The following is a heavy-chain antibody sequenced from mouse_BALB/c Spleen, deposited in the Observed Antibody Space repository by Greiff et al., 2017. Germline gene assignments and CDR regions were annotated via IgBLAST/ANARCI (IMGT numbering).Heavy chain of an antibody. D-gene: IGHD1-1*01. CDR3: AKNYGSRNYFDY. CDR1: GFSLTSYG. CDR2: IWRGGST. J-gene: IGHJ2*01. V-gene: IGHV2-5-1*01. Sequence: VQLQQSGPSLVQPSQSLSITCTVSGFSLTSYGVHWVRQSPGKGLEWLGVIWRGGSTDYNAAFMSRLSITKDNSKSQVFFKMKSLQADDTAIYYCAKNYGSRNYFDYWGQGTTLTVSS.